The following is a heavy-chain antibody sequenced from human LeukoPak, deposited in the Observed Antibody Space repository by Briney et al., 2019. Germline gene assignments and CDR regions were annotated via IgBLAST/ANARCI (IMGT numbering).Heavy chain of an antibody. D-gene: IGHD3-10*01. V-gene: IGHV1-69*06. Sequence: SVKVSCKASGGTFSSHAISWVRQAPGQGLEWMGGIIPIFGTANYAQKFQGRVTITADKSTSTAYMELSSLRSEDTAVYYCARTYGSGSYYFDYWGQGTLVTVSS. J-gene: IGHJ4*02. CDR2: IIPIFGTA. CDR1: GGTFSSHA. CDR3: ARTYGSGSYYFDY.